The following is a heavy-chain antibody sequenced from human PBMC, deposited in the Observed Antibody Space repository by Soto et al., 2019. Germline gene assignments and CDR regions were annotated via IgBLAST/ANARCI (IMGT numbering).Heavy chain of an antibody. CDR1: GFTFSSYG. CDR2: IWYDGSNK. Sequence: QVQLVESGGGVVQPGRSLRLSCAASGFTFSSYGMHWVRQAPGKGLEWVAVIWYDGSNKYYADSVKGRFTISRDNSKNTLYLQMNSLRAEDTAVYYCARDTITMVRGVITTNFHDAFDIWGQGTMVTVSS. J-gene: IGHJ3*02. D-gene: IGHD3-10*01. V-gene: IGHV3-33*01. CDR3: ARDTITMVRGVITTNFHDAFDI.